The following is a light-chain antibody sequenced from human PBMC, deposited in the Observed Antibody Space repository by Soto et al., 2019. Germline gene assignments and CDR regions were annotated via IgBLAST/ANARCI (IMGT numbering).Light chain of an antibody. Sequence: EIVMTQSPATLSVSPGERATLSCRASQSVFSNLAWYQHKPGQAPRLLMYDASTRATGIPARFSGSGSGTEFTLTISSLQSEDFAVYYCQQYNNWPRTFGQGTKVDIK. CDR2: DAS. J-gene: IGKJ1*01. CDR1: QSVFSN. CDR3: QQYNNWPRT. V-gene: IGKV3-15*01.